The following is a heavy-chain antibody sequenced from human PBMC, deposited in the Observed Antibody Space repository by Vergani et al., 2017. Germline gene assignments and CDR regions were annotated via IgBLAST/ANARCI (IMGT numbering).Heavy chain of an antibody. CDR1: GGSISSGSYC. J-gene: IGHJ5*02. D-gene: IGHD4-11*01. Sequence: QVQLQESGPGLVKPSQTLSLTCTVSGGSISSGSYCWSWIRQPAGKGLEWIGRICTSGSTYYNPSLKSRVTISVDTSKNQFSLKLSSVTAADTAVYYCARVLYRGNWFDPWGQGTLVTVSS. CDR2: ICTSGST. CDR3: ARVLYRGNWFDP. V-gene: IGHV4-61*02.